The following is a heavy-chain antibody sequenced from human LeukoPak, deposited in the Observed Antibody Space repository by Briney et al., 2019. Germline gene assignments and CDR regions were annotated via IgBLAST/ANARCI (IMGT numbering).Heavy chain of an antibody. CDR2: INWNGGST. CDR1: GFTFGDYG. Sequence: PGGSLRLSCEASGFTFGDYGMSWVRQVPGKGLEWVSGINWNGGSTAYAESVKGRFAISRDNAKNSLYLQMNSLRAEDTASYYCAREVDAFDIWGQGTMVTVSS. CDR3: AREVDAFDI. J-gene: IGHJ3*02. V-gene: IGHV3-20*04.